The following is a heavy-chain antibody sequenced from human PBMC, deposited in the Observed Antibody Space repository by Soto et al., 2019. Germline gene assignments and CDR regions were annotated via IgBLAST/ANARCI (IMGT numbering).Heavy chain of an antibody. V-gene: IGHV1-69*01. CDR2: VSPPFRTS. D-gene: IGHD3-10*01. J-gene: IGHJ6*02. CDR1: GVSFNNNG. Sequence: QVQLVQSGAEVKKPGSSVKVSCKTSGVSFNNNGIGWVRQAPGHGLVWMGGVSPPFRTSNYGRKFQGRISITADASTGTVNMELSSLTSEDTAQYYCARVLYYGSGSYSPYGMDVWGQGTTVTVSS. CDR3: ARVLYYGSGSYSPYGMDV.